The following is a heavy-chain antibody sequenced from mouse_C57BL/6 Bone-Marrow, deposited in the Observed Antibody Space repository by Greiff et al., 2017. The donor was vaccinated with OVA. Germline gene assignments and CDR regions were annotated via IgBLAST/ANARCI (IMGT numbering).Heavy chain of an antibody. CDR3: ARYYYGSSYEY. Sequence: VQLQQSGAELARPGASVKMSCKASGYTFTSYTMHWVKQRPGQGLEWIGYINPSSGYTKYNQKFKDKATLTADKSSSTAYMQLSSLTAEDSAVYYGARYYYGSSYEYWGQGTLVTVSA. J-gene: IGHJ3*01. V-gene: IGHV1-4*01. CDR2: INPSSGYT. D-gene: IGHD1-1*01. CDR1: GYTFTSYT.